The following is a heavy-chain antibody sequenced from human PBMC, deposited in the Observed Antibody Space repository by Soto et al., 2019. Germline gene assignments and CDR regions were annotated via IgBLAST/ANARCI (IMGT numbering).Heavy chain of an antibody. V-gene: IGHV4-59*01. D-gene: IGHD3-22*01. CDR3: ARARYYYDSSGHIVLDAFDI. J-gene: IGHJ3*02. CDR1: GGSISSYY. CDR2: IYYSGST. Sequence: QVQLQESGPGLVKPSETLSLTCTVSGGSISSYYWSWIRQPPGKGLEWIGYIYYSGSTNYNPSLKSRVTISVDTSKNQFSLKLSSVTAADTAVYYCARARYYYDSSGHIVLDAFDIWGQGTMVTVSS.